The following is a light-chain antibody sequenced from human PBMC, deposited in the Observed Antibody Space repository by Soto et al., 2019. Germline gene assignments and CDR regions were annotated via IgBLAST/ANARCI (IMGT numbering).Light chain of an antibody. Sequence: QPVLTQPPSASGTPGQRVTISCSGSTSNIGGHTVNWYQQLPGTAPKLLIYSSNQRPSWVPDRFSGSKSGTSASLAISGLQSEDEADYYCAAWDDSLNGVIFGGGTKLTVL. CDR3: AAWDDSLNGVI. V-gene: IGLV1-44*01. J-gene: IGLJ2*01. CDR2: SSN. CDR1: TSNIGGHT.